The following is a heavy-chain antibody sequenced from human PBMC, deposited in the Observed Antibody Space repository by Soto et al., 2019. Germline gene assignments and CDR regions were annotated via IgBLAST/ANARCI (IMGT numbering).Heavy chain of an antibody. CDR3: ARGKFGFSYYYYYHLDV. V-gene: IGHV4-34*01. CDR2: INHSGRT. D-gene: IGHD2-21*01. CDR1: DGSFSDYY. J-gene: IGHJ6*03. Sequence: SETLSLTCAVHDGSFSDYYWTWIHQSPRKGLEWIGEINHSGRTSYKSSLKSRVTISIDTSENQFSLKMTSVTASDTAVYYCARGKFGFSYYYYYHLDVWGKGTTVTAP.